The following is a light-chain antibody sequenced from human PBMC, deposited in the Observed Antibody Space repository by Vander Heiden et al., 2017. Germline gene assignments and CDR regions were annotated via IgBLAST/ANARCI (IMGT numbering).Light chain of an antibody. J-gene: IGKJ2*01. CDR3: QQFSHWPYT. CDR2: CAS. CDR1: QSVNND. V-gene: IGKV3-15*01. Sequence: EIVITQSPVTLSVSPGDRVTLTCRVSQSVNNDVAWYQQKPGQSPRLHLFCASTRASGIPARFSGSGSGTEFTLTISRLQSEDFAVYHCQQFSHWPYTLGQGTSLEI.